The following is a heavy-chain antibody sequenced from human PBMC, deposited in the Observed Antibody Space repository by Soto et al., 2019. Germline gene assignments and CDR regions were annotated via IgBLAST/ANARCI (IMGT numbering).Heavy chain of an antibody. V-gene: IGHV3-11*01. CDR3: ASHYDIWSGYLSPVDY. D-gene: IGHD3-3*01. CDR2: IDTRSTKI. CDR1: GYTFSDYY. J-gene: IGHJ4*02. Sequence: QVQLVESGVDLVKRGGSLRLSCAASGYTFSDYYMSWIRQAPGKGLEWISYIDTRSTKIYYADSVKGRFTISRDNAKNSLSLEMNSLRDEDTAVYYCASHYDIWSGYLSPVDYWGQGTLVTVSS.